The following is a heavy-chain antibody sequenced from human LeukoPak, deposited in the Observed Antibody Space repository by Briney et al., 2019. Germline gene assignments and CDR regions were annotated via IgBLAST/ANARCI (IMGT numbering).Heavy chain of an antibody. J-gene: IGHJ5*02. CDR2: IYPGYSDT. D-gene: IGHD4-17*01. V-gene: IGHV5-51*01. CDR3: ARLTTVTTGGWFDP. CDR1: GYNFTSYW. Sequence: GGALQISCKGSGYNFTSYWIGWVRPLPGKGLEGMGIIYPGYSDTRYSPSFQGQVTISADKSISTAYLQWSSLKASDTAMYYCARLTTVTTGGWFDPWGQGTLVTVSS.